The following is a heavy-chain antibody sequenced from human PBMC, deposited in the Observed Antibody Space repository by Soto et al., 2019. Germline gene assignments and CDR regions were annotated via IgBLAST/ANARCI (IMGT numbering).Heavy chain of an antibody. V-gene: IGHV1-69*13. D-gene: IGHD3-22*01. J-gene: IGHJ5*02. Sequence: SVKVSCKASGGPFSSYASSWVRQAPGQGLEWMGGIIPIFGTANYAQKFQGRVTITADESTSTAYMEVSSLRSEDTAVYYCARGEAPEYYYESTPGAAKWFDPWGQGTLVTVSS. CDR3: ARGEAPEYYYESTPGAAKWFDP. CDR1: GGPFSSYA. CDR2: IIPIFGTA.